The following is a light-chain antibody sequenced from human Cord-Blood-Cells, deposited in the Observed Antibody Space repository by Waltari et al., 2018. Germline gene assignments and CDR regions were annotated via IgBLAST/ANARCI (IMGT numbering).Light chain of an antibody. J-gene: IGKJ4*01. CDR1: QSISSY. V-gene: IGKV1-39*01. Sequence: DIQMTQSPSSLSASVGDRVTITCRSSQSISSYLNWYQQKPGKAPKLLIYAASSLQSGVPSRFSSSGSGTDFTLTISSLQPEDFATYYCQQIYSTPLTFGGGTKVEIK. CDR2: AAS. CDR3: QQIYSTPLT.